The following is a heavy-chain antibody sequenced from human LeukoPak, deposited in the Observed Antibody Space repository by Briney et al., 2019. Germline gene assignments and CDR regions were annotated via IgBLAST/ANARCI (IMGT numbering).Heavy chain of an antibody. J-gene: IGHJ3*02. CDR1: GGSISSYY. CDR3: ARELGGNSLAFDI. CDR2: IYYSRST. D-gene: IGHD4-23*01. V-gene: IGHV4-59*01. Sequence: SETLSLTCTVSGGSISSYYWSWIRQPPGKGLEWIGYIYYSRSTNYNPSLKSRVTISVDTSKNQFSLKLSSVTAADTAVYYCARELGGNSLAFDIWGQGTMVTVSS.